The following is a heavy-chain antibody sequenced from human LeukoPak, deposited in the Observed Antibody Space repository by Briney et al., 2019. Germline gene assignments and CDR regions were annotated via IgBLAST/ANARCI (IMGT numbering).Heavy chain of an antibody. CDR3: ATPAGILRYFDWSTENLNYGMDV. Sequence: PGGSLRLSCAASGFSFSSYAMSWVRQAPGRGLEWVSAIGGSGDSTYYADSVKGRFTISRDNSKNTLFLQMNSLRAEDTAVYYCATPAGILRYFDWSTENLNYGMDVWGQGTTVTVSS. CDR1: GFSFSSYA. V-gene: IGHV3-23*01. J-gene: IGHJ6*02. D-gene: IGHD3-9*01. CDR2: IGGSGDST.